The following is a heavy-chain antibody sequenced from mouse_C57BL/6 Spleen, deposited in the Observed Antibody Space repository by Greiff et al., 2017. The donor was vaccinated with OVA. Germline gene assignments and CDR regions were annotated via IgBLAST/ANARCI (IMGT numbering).Heavy chain of an antibody. CDR2: INPSNGGT. D-gene: IGHD1-1*01. CDR1: GYTFTSYW. CDR3: AHYGSSDWDFDG. J-gene: IGHJ1*03. Sequence: VQLQQPGTELVKPGASVKLSCKASGYTFTSYWMHWVKQRPGQGLEWIGNINPSNGGTNYNEKFKTKATLTVDKSSRTAYMQLSSLTSEDSAVYYCAHYGSSDWDFDGWGTGATVTVSS. V-gene: IGHV1-53*01.